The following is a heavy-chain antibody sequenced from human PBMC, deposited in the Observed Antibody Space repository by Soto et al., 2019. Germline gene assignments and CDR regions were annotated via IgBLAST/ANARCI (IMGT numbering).Heavy chain of an antibody. D-gene: IGHD2-21*02. J-gene: IGHJ4*02. CDR3: AKDGLVVTTNY. Sequence: GGSLRLSCVASGFTFSTYAMSWVRQAPGKGLEWVSAISGSGGSTYYADSVKGRFTISRDNSKNTLYLQMNSLRAEDTAVYYCAKDGLVVTTNYWGQGTLVTVSS. V-gene: IGHV3-23*01. CDR2: ISGSGGST. CDR1: GFTFSTYA.